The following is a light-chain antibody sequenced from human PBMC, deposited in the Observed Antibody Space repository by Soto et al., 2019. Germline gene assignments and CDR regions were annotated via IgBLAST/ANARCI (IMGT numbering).Light chain of an antibody. Sequence: EIVLTQSPGTLSLSPGERATLSCRASQSVSSSYLAWYQQKPGQAPRLLIYGASSRSTGIPDRFSGSGSGTDFTLTISRLEPEDFAVYYCQQYGSSPTWTFGQGNNVEI. J-gene: IGKJ1*01. V-gene: IGKV3-20*01. CDR3: QQYGSSPTWT. CDR2: GAS. CDR1: QSVSSSY.